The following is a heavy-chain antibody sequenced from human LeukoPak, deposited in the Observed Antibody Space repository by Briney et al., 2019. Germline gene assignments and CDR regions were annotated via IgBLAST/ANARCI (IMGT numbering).Heavy chain of an antibody. Sequence: GGSLRLSCAASGFTFSSYSMNWVRQAPGKGLEWVSYISRSSTIYYADSVKGRFTISRDNAKNSLYLQMNSLRDEDTAVYYCARDSVRSVLSSWGQGTLVTVSS. CDR2: ISRSSTI. CDR1: GFTFSSYS. V-gene: IGHV3-48*02. D-gene: IGHD1-1*01. J-gene: IGHJ5*02. CDR3: ARDSVRSVLSS.